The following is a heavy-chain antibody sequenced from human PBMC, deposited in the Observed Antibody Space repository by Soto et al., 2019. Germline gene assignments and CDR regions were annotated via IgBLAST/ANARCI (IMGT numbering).Heavy chain of an antibody. CDR3: ARDQYQQQWLAGNYYGMDV. D-gene: IGHD6-19*01. CDR1: GYTFTGYY. CDR2: INPNSGGT. V-gene: IGHV1-2*02. J-gene: IGHJ6*02. Sequence: ASVKVSCKASGYTFTGYYMHWVRQAPGQGLEWMGWINPNSGGTNYAQKFQGRVTMTRDTSISTAYMELSRLRSDDTAVYYCARDQYQQQWLAGNYYGMDVWGQGTTVNVSS.